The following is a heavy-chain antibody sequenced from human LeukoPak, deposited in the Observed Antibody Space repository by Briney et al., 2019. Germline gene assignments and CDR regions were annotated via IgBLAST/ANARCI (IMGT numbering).Heavy chain of an antibody. V-gene: IGHV3-33*01. CDR2: IWYDGSNK. D-gene: IGHD3-10*01. CDR3: ARASYGSGSYYTYAGVDY. J-gene: IGHJ4*02. CDR1: GFTFSSYG. Sequence: GSLRLSCAASGFTFSSYGMHWVRQAPGKGLEWVAVIWYDGSNKYYADSVKGRFTISRDNSKNTLYLQMNSLRAEDTAVYYCARASYGSGSYYTYAGVDYWGQGTLVTVSS.